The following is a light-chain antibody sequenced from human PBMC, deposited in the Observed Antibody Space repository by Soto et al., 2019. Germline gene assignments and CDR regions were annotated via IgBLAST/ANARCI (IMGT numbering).Light chain of an antibody. CDR1: QSVSSSY. J-gene: IGKJ4*01. Sequence: EMGLTQSPGTLSLSPGERATLSCRASQSVSSSYLAWYQQKPGQAPRLLIYGASSRATGIPDRFSGSGSGTDFTLTISRLEPEDFAVYYCQQYGSSPPLTFGGGTKVDIK. CDR3: QQYGSSPPLT. CDR2: GAS. V-gene: IGKV3-20*01.